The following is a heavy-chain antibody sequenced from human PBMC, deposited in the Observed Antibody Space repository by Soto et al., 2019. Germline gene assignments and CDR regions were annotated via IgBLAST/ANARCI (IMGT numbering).Heavy chain of an antibody. CDR2: ISAYNGNT. D-gene: IGHD3-9*01. CDR1: GYTFTSYG. CDR3: ARPRWVGYYILTGYSPIYY. J-gene: IGHJ4*02. V-gene: IGHV1-18*01. Sequence: GASVKVSCKASGYTFTSYGISWVRQAPGQELEWMGWISAYNGNTNYAQKLQGRVTMTTDTSTSTANMELRSLRSDDTAVYFCARPRWVGYYILTGYSPIYYCGQGTLVTVSA.